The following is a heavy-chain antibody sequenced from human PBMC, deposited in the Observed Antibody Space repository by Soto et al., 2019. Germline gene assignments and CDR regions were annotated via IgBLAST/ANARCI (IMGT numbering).Heavy chain of an antibody. CDR3: ARGAYDSSGYYFSDSYWYFDL. V-gene: IGHV3-30-3*01. J-gene: IGHJ2*01. Sequence: QVQLVESGGGVVQPGRSLRLSCAASGFTFSSYAMHWVRQAPGKGLEWVAVISYDGSNKYYADSVKGRFTISRDNSKNTLYLKMNSLRAEDTAVYYCARGAYDSSGYYFSDSYWYFDLWVRGTLVTVSS. D-gene: IGHD3-22*01. CDR2: ISYDGSNK. CDR1: GFTFSSYA.